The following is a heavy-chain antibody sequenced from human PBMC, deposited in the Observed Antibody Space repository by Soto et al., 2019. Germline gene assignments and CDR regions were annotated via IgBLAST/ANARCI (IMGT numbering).Heavy chain of an antibody. CDR2: INPNSGGT. J-gene: IGHJ6*02. Sequence: QVQLVQSGAEVKKPGASVKVSCKASGYTFTGYYMHWVRQAPGQGLEWMGGINPNSGGTNYAQKFQGWVTMTRDTSISTAYMELSRLRSDDTAVYYCARGRITMVRGASSSGMDVWGQGTTVTVSS. V-gene: IGHV1-2*04. CDR1: GYTFTGYY. D-gene: IGHD3-10*01. CDR3: ARGRITMVRGASSSGMDV.